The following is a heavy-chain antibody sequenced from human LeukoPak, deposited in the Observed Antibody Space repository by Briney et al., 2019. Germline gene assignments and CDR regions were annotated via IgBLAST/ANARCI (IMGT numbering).Heavy chain of an antibody. CDR2: ISGSGGST. D-gene: IGHD3-16*01. CDR3: ATAPPGYYDYLWGSFLDY. V-gene: IGHV3-23*01. J-gene: IGHJ4*02. Sequence: GGSLRLSCAASGFTFSSYAMSWVRQAPGKGLEWVSAISGSGGSTYYADSVKGRFTISRDNSKNTLYLQMNSLRAEDAALYYCATAPPGYYDYLWGSFLDYWGQGTLVTVSS. CDR1: GFTFSSYA.